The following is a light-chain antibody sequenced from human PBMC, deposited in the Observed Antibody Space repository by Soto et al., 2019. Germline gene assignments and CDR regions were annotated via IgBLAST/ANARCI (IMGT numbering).Light chain of an antibody. CDR1: QSVSRY. Sequence: EIVLTQSPAPLPFPQGERATPSCRASQSVSRYLAWYQQKPGQAPRLLIYDASNRATGIPARFSGSGSGTDFTLTISSLEPEDFAVYYCQQRSNWPPITFGQGTRLEIK. CDR3: QQRSNWPPIT. V-gene: IGKV3-11*01. CDR2: DAS. J-gene: IGKJ5*01.